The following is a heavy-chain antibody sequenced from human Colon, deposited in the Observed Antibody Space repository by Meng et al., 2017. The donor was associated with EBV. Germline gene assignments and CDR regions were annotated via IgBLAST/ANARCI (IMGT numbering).Heavy chain of an antibody. CDR3: ARGTPGRSYSDY. Sequence: QVQLLQSGAVVQKPGASVRVYCEASGYTVARYGIIWLRQSPGQGLEWRGWFVNNVDTYSAQKFQGRVTMTTDTHTSTAFMELRSLRSDDTAVYFCARGTPGRSYSDYWGQGTLVTVSS. CDR1: GYTVARYG. V-gene: IGHV1-18*01. D-gene: IGHD3-10*01. J-gene: IGHJ4*02. CDR2: FVNNVDT.